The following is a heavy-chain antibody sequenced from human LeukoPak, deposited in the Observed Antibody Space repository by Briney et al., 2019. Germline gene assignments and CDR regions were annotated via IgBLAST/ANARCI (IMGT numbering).Heavy chain of an antibody. J-gene: IGHJ4*02. D-gene: IGHD3-22*01. V-gene: IGHV3-23*01. CDR1: GFTFSSYA. CDR2: ISGSGGST. CDR3: AKGDYYDSSGLAEAGVGFDY. Sequence: GGSLRLSCAASGFTFSSYAMSWVRQAPGKGLEWVSAISGSGGSTYYADSVKGRFTISRDNSMNTLYLQMNSLRAEDTAVYYCAKGDYYDSSGLAEAGVGFDYWGQGTLVTVSS.